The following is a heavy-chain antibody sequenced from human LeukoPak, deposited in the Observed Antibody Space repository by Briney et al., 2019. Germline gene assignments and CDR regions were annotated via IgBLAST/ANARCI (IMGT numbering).Heavy chain of an antibody. J-gene: IGHJ4*02. V-gene: IGHV3-48*03. CDR2: ISRSGDTI. D-gene: IGHD3-22*01. CDR1: GFTFGDYA. Sequence: GGSLRLSCTASGFTFGDYAMSWVRQAPGKGLEWVSFISRSGDTIYYADSVKGRFTISRDNAENSVYLQINSLRAEDTAVYYCARDLYDSSADYWGQGTLVTVSS. CDR3: ARDLYDSSADY.